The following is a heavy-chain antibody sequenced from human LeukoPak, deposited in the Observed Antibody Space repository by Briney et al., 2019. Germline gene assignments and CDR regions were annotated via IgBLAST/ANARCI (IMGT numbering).Heavy chain of an antibody. CDR2: INSDGSST. Sequence: GGSLRLSCAASRFTFSTYWMHWVRQAPGKGLVWVSRINSDGSSTGYADSVKGRFTISRDNAKNTLYLQMNSLRAEDTAVYYCAKDRRLDSSGYYYWGQGTLVTVSS. CDR3: AKDRRLDSSGYYY. V-gene: IGHV3-74*01. D-gene: IGHD3-22*01. J-gene: IGHJ4*02. CDR1: RFTFSTYW.